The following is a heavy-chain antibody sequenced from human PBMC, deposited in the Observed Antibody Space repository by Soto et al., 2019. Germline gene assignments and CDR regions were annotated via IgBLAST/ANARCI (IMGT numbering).Heavy chain of an antibody. J-gene: IGHJ6*02. CDR1: GGTFSTDS. Sequence: QVKLVQSGAEVKKPGSSVKVSCKASGGTFSTDSISWVRQAPGQGLEWMGGIIPIFGTANNAQKFQGRVTITADESTSTAYMELSSLRSEDTAVYFCAREIDGYYGMDVWGQGTTVTVAS. CDR2: IIPIFGTA. V-gene: IGHV1-69*12. CDR3: AREIDGYYGMDV.